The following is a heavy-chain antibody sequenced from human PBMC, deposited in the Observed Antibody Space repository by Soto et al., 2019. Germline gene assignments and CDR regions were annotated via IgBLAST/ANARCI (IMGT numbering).Heavy chain of an antibody. D-gene: IGHD6-13*01. CDR2: ISGSDGST. CDR3: AKDRERDAWYEDY. Sequence: GGSLRLSCVASGFSFSSYAMSWVRQAPGKGLEWVSVISGSDGSTYYADSVKGRFTISRDNSKNTLYLQMNSLRAEDTAVYYCAKDRERDAWYEDYWGQGTLVTVSS. J-gene: IGHJ4*02. CDR1: GFSFSSYA. V-gene: IGHV3-23*01.